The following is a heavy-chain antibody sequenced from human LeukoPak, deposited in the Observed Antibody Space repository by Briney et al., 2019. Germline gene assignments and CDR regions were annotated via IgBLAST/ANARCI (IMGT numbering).Heavy chain of an antibody. J-gene: IGHJ4*02. D-gene: IGHD6-13*01. CDR2: INHSGST. CDR1: GGSISSYY. CDR3: ARRGIAAAVGY. Sequence: PSETLSLTCTVSGGSISSYYWSWIRQPPGKGLEWIGEINHSGSTNYNPSLKSRVTISVDTSKNQFSLKLSSVTAADTAVYYCARRGIAAAVGYWGQGTLVTVSS. V-gene: IGHV4-34*01.